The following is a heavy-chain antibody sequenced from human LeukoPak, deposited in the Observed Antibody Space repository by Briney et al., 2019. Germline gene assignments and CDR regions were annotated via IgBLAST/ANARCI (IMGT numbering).Heavy chain of an antibody. CDR1: GYSFNAYW. D-gene: IGHD2-2*02. V-gene: IGHV5-51*01. CDR2: IYPGDSET. Sequence: GESLMISCKASGYSFNAYWIGWVRQMPGKGLEWMGIIYPGDSETIYSPSFQGQVTISADKSISTAYLQWSSLKASDTAIYYCARHVGDCTSTTCYTGPLDYWGQGTLVTVSS. CDR3: ARHVGDCTSTTCYTGPLDY. J-gene: IGHJ4*02.